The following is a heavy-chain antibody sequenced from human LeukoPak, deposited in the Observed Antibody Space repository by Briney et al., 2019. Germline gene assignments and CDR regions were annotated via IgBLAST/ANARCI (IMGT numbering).Heavy chain of an antibody. Sequence: PGGSLRLSCAASGFTFSDFYMSWVRQAPGKGLEWISYIGKNGNLVDYADSVKGRFTVSRDNTKNLMFLQMNSLRAEDTAVYYGATDTNLVDLIQGDGHEDENFDRWGQGTMVTVSS. D-gene: IGHD1-26*01. CDR1: GFTFSDFY. CDR3: ATDTNLVDLIQGDGHEDENFDR. J-gene: IGHJ3*02. CDR2: IGKNGNLV. V-gene: IGHV3-11*01.